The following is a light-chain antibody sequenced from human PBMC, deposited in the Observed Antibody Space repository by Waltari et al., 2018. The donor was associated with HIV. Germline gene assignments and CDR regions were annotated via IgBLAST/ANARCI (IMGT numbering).Light chain of an antibody. CDR1: NIGLKS. J-gene: IGLJ3*02. CDR3: QVWEINSDHPWV. Sequence: SYVLTQPPSVSAAPGKTATITCGGNNIGLKSGHWYQQRPGQAPVLVISYDSDRPSGIPERFSGSNSGNTATLTISRVEGGDEATYSCQVWEINSDHPWVFGGGTKLTVL. CDR2: YDS. V-gene: IGLV3-21*01.